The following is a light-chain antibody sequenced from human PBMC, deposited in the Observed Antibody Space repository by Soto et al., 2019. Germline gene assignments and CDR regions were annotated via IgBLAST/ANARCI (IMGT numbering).Light chain of an antibody. CDR2: EAS. Sequence: DIHMTPSPSTLSTSVGDRATITCRASQNINSWLAWYQQKPGKAPKLLIYEASSLEKGVPARFGGSGSGTEFTLTISSLQPDEFATYYCQQYNVYSWTFGQGTKVDIK. J-gene: IGKJ1*01. CDR1: QNINSW. V-gene: IGKV1-5*03. CDR3: QQYNVYSWT.